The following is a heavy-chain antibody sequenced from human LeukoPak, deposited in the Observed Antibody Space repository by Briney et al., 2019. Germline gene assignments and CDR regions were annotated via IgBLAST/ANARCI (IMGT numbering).Heavy chain of an antibody. CDR1: GYSFNGYW. J-gene: IGHJ4*02. Sequence: PGESLKISCKGSGYSFNGYWIGWVRQMPGKGLEWMGIIYPDDSRTRYSPSFQGQVTISADKSISTAYLQWSSLKASDTAMYYCARFGGPSMVQPYFDYWGQGTLVTVSS. V-gene: IGHV5-51*01. CDR2: IYPDDSRT. D-gene: IGHD3-10*01. CDR3: ARFGGPSMVQPYFDY.